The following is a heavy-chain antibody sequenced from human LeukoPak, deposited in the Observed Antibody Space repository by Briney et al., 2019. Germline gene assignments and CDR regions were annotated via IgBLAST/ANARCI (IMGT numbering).Heavy chain of an antibody. CDR2: IDPSDSYT. CDR3: ARHNRLGWNPSEPNWFDP. Sequence: GESLQISCQGSGYSFTSYRISWVRQMPGKGLEWMGRIDPSDSYTNYSPSFQGHVTISADKSISTAYLQWSSLKASDTAMYYCARHNRLGWNPSEPNWFDPWGQGTLVTVSS. J-gene: IGHJ5*02. V-gene: IGHV5-10-1*01. CDR1: GYSFTSYR. D-gene: IGHD1-1*01.